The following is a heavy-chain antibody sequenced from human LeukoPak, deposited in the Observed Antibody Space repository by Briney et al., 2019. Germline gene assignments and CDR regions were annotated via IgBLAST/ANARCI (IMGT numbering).Heavy chain of an antibody. J-gene: IGHJ4*02. Sequence: PGGSLRLSCAASGFTVSSNYMSWVRQAPGKGLEWVSSIYPGSTTHYADSAKGRFTISRDNSKNTLYLQMNSLGAEDTAVYYCARDIAGSGTYYSDYWGQGTLVTVSS. CDR1: GFTVSSNY. V-gene: IGHV3-53*01. CDR3: ARDIAGSGTYYSDY. D-gene: IGHD3-10*01. CDR2: IYPGSTT.